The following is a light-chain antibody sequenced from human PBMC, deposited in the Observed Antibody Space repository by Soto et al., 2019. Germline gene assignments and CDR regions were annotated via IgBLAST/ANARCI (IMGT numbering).Light chain of an antibody. J-gene: IGLJ1*01. Sequence: QSALTQPASVSGSPGQSITFSCTGTSSDVGGYNYVSWYQQHPGKAPKLMIYDVTNRPSGVSNRFSGSKSGNTASLTISGLQAEDEADYNCSPYTNSGTYVFGTGTKVTVL. CDR2: DVT. V-gene: IGLV2-14*03. CDR1: SSDVGGYNY. CDR3: SPYTNSGTYV.